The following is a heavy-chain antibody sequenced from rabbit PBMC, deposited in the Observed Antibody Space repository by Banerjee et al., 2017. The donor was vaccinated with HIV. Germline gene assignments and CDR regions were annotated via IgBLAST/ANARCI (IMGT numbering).Heavy chain of an antibody. D-gene: IGHD6-1*01. CDR2: IDGGSSGWT. CDR1: GFSFSSSYW. CDR3: ARTAGNADYGYLNL. V-gene: IGHV1S45*01. J-gene: IGHJ4*01. Sequence: QEQLEESGGDLVKPEGSLTLTCTASGFSFSSSYWICWVRQAPGKGPEWIACIDGGSSGWTYYASWAKGRFTISKTSSTTVTLQMTSLTAADTATYFCARTAGNADYGYLNLWGQGTLVTVS.